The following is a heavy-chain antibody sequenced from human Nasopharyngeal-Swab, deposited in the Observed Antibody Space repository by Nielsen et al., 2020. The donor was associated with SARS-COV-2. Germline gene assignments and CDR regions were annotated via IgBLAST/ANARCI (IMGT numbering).Heavy chain of an antibody. CDR3: ARGYCSSGSCYAKHYGMDV. CDR2: IGSSGSPI. CDR1: GFTFSDYY. J-gene: IGHJ6*02. D-gene: IGHD2-15*01. Sequence: GESLKISCAASGFTFSDYYMSWIRQAPGKGLEWISYIGSSGSPIYYADSVKGRFTISRDNAKNSLYLQMNNLRAEDTAVYYCARGYCSSGSCYAKHYGMDVWGQGTTVTVSS. V-gene: IGHV3-11*04.